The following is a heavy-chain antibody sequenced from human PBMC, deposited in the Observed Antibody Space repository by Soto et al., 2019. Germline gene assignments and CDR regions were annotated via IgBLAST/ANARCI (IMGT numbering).Heavy chain of an antibody. J-gene: IGHJ6*02. V-gene: IGHV1-18*01. Sequence: ASVKVSCKASGYTFTSYGISWVRQAPGQGLEWMGWISAYNGNTNYAQKLQGRVTMTTDTSTSTAYMELRSLRSDDTAVYYCARVWGNTAYSGGSYGMDVWGQGTTVTV. D-gene: IGHD6-19*01. CDR3: ARVWGNTAYSGGSYGMDV. CDR2: ISAYNGNT. CDR1: GYTFTSYG.